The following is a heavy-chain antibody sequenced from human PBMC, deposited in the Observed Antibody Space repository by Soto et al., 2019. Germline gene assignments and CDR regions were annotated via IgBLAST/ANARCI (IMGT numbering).Heavy chain of an antibody. Sequence: SVKVSCKASGGTFSTYTTTWVRQAPGQGLEWMGRIIPIIGIINYAQKFQGRVTISADKFTGTAYMELTGLRSDDTAVYYCAGDPDSHYNDSHASSYPWGQGTLVTVSS. V-gene: IGHV1-69*04. D-gene: IGHD4-4*01. J-gene: IGHJ5*02. CDR3: AGDPDSHYNDSHASSYP. CDR1: GGTFSTYT. CDR2: IIPIIGII.